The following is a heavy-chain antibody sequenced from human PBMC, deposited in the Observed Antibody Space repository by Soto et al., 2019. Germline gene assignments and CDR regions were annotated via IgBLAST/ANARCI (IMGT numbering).Heavy chain of an antibody. V-gene: IGHV3-30*18. D-gene: IGHD3-22*01. CDR1: GFTFSSYG. CDR2: ISYDGDYR. CDR3: PKKGPYFYAVDF. J-gene: IGHJ4*03. Sequence: QVQLVESGGGVVQPGRSLRLSCAASGFTFSSYGMHWVRQATGKGLEWVALISYDGDYRYYADSVKGRFTISRDNTKNSVFLQVKGLRTDDTALYYCPKKGPYFYAVDFWGLGTRVTVSS.